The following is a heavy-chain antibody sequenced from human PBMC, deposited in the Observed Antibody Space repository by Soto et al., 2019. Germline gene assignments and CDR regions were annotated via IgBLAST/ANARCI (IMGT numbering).Heavy chain of an antibody. CDR2: IKSKTDGGTT. CDR1: GFTFSNAW. V-gene: IGHV3-15*07. J-gene: IGHJ4*01. CDR3: STDSYSDMTVVRLDN. Sequence: EVQLVESGGGLVQPGGSLRLSCAASGFTFSNAWINWVRQAPGKGLEWVGRIKSKTDGGTTDFAAPVKGRFAISRDDSKNIAYMQMNILKIEDTAVYYCSTDSYSDMTVVRLDNWGHGTLVTVSS. D-gene: IGHD3-22*01.